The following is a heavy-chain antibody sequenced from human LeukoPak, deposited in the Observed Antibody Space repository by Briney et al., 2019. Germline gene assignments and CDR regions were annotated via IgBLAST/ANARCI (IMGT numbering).Heavy chain of an antibody. CDR3: ARGYCSGGSCYSGYFQH. D-gene: IGHD2-15*01. Sequence: ASVKVSCKASGGTFSSYAIGWVRQAPGQGLEWMGRIIPIFGTADYAQKFQGRVTITTDESTSTAYMELSSLRSEDTAVYYCARGYCSGGSCYSGYFQHWGQGTLVTVSS. CDR2: IIPIFGTA. J-gene: IGHJ1*01. V-gene: IGHV1-69*05. CDR1: GGTFSSYA.